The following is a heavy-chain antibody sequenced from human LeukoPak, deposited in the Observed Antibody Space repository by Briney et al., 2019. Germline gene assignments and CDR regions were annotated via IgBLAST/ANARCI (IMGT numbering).Heavy chain of an antibody. CDR1: GGSISSYF. V-gene: IGHV4-4*07. J-gene: IGHJ5*02. CDR2: VYPRVST. CDR3: GRDNGYCTNTTCSITMDP. Sequence: PSETLSLTCTASGGSISSYFWSWIRQPAGKGLEWIGRVYPRVSTNYNPSLNSRGTMSVDTPNRQFTLSLTAVTAADPPMHNYGRDNGYCTNTTCSITMDPWGQGTLVTVSS. D-gene: IGHD2-2*03.